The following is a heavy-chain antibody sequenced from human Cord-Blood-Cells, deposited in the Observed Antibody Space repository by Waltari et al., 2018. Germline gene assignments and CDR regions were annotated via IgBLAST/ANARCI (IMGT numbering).Heavy chain of an antibody. Sequence: QVQLVQSGAEVKKPGASVKVSCKASGYTFTGYYMHWVRQAPGQGLEWMGWNNPNSGGTNYAQKLQGRVTMTRETSISTAYMELSRLRSDDTAVYYCAAQEGYGDYYFDYWGQGTLVTVSS. CDR3: AAQEGYGDYYFDY. J-gene: IGHJ4*02. CDR2: NNPNSGGT. V-gene: IGHV1-2*02. D-gene: IGHD4-17*01. CDR1: GYTFTGYY.